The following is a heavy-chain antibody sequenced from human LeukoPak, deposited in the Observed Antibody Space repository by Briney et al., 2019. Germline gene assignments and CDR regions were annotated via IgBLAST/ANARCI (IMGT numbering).Heavy chain of an antibody. D-gene: IGHD3-3*01. V-gene: IGHV4-38-2*01. J-gene: IGHJ4*02. CDR1: GYSISSGYY. CDR2: IYHSGST. CDR3: ARQGVVSTTFDY. Sequence: SETLSLTCAVSGYSISSGYYRGWIRQPPGKGLEWIGSIYHSGSTYYNPSLKSRVTISVDTSKNQFSLKLSSVTAADTAVYYCARQGVVSTTFDYWGQGTLSPSPQ.